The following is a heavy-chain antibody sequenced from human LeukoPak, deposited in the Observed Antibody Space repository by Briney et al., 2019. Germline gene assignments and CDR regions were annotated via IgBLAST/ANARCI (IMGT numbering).Heavy chain of an antibody. V-gene: IGHV3-15*01. CDR1: GFTFKDAW. CDR3: KSRGLSAATTSSWFDP. Sequence: GGALRLSCAASGFTFKDAWMSWVRQARGKGLEWGCRIKSETDGAPTDYAAPVKRRFSLSRDDSKNTLYLQMNSLKTEDTAVYYCKSRGLSAATTSSWFDPWGQGTLVTVSS. D-gene: IGHD1-26*01. CDR2: IKSETDGAPT. J-gene: IGHJ5*02.